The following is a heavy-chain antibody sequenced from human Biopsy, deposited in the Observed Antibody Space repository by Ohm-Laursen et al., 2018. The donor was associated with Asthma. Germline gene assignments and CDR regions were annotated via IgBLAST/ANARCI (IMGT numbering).Heavy chain of an antibody. Sequence: SVKVSCKSLGGTFNTYVIGWVRQAPGQGLEWMGGINSVFGTTTYPQKFQDRVTITADDSTSTVYMELSSLRSEDTAVYYCARKAGSCISRACYSLDFWGQGTLVTVSP. CDR3: ARKAGSCISRACYSLDF. CDR2: INSVFGTT. D-gene: IGHD2-15*01. J-gene: IGHJ4*02. CDR1: GGTFNTYV. V-gene: IGHV1-69*13.